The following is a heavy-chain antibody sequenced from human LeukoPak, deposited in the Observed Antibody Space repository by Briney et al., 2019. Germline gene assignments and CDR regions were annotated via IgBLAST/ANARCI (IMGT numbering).Heavy chain of an antibody. CDR1: GFTFNSYA. CDR2: ISYDGRNK. D-gene: IGHD2-15*01. V-gene: IGHV3-30*04. J-gene: IGHJ4*02. Sequence: GRSLRLSCATSGFTFNSYAVHWVRQAPGKGPEWVAVISYDGRNKYFADSVKGRFTISRDNSKNTLYLQMNSLRAEDTAVYHCARDRGSCSGGSCYYFDYWGLGTLVTVSS. CDR3: ARDRGSCSGGSCYYFDY.